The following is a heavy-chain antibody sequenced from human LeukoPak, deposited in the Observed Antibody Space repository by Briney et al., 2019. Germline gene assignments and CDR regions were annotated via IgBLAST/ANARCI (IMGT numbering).Heavy chain of an antibody. V-gene: IGHV1-18*01. CDR1: GYTFTSYG. J-gene: IGHJ6*03. CDR2: ISAYNGDT. Sequence: APVKVSCKASGYTFTSYGISWVRQAPGQGLEWIGWISAYNGDTNYAQKLQGRVTMTTDTSTSPAYMELRSLRSDDTAVYYCARDPLLPIAAAGTGFYYYYYMDVWGKGTTVTVSS. CDR3: ARDPLLPIAAAGTGFYYYYYMDV. D-gene: IGHD6-13*01.